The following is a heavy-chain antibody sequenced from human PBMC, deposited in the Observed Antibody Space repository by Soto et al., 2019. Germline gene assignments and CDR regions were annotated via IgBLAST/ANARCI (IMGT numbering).Heavy chain of an antibody. J-gene: IGHJ6*03. CDR1: GGSISNGGYY. D-gene: IGHD3-16*01. Sequence: QVQLQESGPGLVKPSQTLSLTCAVSGGSISNGGYYWSWIRQHPGKDLEWIGSIYFSGRTYYNPSLKARVTISVSTPKNQFSLKPTSVTAADTATYYCAGDCHSQQTNHWWGGGYMDVWGKGTTVTVSS. CDR2: IYFSGRT. V-gene: IGHV4-31*11. CDR3: AGDCHSQQTNHWWGGGYMDV.